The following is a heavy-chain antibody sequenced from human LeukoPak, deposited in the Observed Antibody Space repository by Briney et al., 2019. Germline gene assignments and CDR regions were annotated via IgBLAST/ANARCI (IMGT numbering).Heavy chain of an antibody. CDR2: ISGSRGTI. J-gene: IGHJ6*03. CDR1: GYTFSTYS. Sequence: PGGSLRLSCVASGYTFSTYSMNWVRQAPGKGLEWVSYISGSRGTIYCADSEKGRFTISRENAKNSLYIQKNTPTAEDTAVYYCARWSEFGVFYYMDIWGKGTTVTVSS. D-gene: IGHD3-16*01. V-gene: IGHV3-48*04. CDR3: ARWSEFGVFYYMDI.